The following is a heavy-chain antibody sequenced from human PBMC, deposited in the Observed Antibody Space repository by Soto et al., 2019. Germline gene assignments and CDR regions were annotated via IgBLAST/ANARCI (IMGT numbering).Heavy chain of an antibody. V-gene: IGHV4-30-4*01. J-gene: IGHJ4*02. D-gene: IGHD1-20*01. Sequence: SGTLSLTGTVSGGSISSGDCYGSWILQPPGKGLEWIVYIYYSGITYYNPSLESRLTISVDTSKNQFSLKLSSVTAADTAVYYCDRKNARHNWNDGVDYWGQGTLVTVSS. CDR3: DRKNARHNWNDGVDY. CDR1: GGSISSGDCY. CDR2: IYYSGIT.